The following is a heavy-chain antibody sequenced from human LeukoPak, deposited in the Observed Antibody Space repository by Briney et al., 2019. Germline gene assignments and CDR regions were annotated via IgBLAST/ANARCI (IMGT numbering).Heavy chain of an antibody. D-gene: IGHD4-17*01. J-gene: IGHJ6*04. Sequence: SRTLSLTCTVSGDSLTSGSRYWSWIRQPAGRGLEWIGHFYSSTRTTYNPSLESRVTISGDTAKNQFSLKLDSVTAADTAVYFCARCMSELDYGDYAYYYHMDVWGKGTTVTVSS. CDR3: ARCMSELDYGDYAYYYHMDV. V-gene: IGHV4-61*09. CDR1: GDSLTSGSRY. CDR2: FYSSTRT.